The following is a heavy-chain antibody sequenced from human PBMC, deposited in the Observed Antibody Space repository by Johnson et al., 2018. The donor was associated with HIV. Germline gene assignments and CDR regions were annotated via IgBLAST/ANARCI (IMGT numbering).Heavy chain of an antibody. CDR2: IKSKTDGGTT. CDR1: GFTFSNAW. D-gene: IGHD6-6*01. V-gene: IGHV3-15*01. Sequence: EVQLVESGGGLVQPGGSLRLSCAASGFTFSNAWMSWVRQAPGKGLEWVGRIKSKTDGGTTDYAAPVKGRFTISRDDSKNTLYLQMNSQRAEDTAVYYCARELRIAARGLAFDIWGRGTMVTVSS. J-gene: IGHJ3*02. CDR3: ARELRIAARGLAFDI.